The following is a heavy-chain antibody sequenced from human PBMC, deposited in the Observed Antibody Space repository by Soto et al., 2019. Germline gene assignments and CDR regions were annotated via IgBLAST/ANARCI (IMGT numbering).Heavy chain of an antibody. V-gene: IGHV3-21*01. CDR3: TRVLLGGYYGSDFDF. CDR2: ISSGSSFI. CDR1: GFRFSSYG. D-gene: IGHD1-26*01. Sequence: EVLLVGSGGGPVKPGGSLRLSCTASGFRFSSYGMNWVRQAPGKGLEWVSSISSGSSFIYYADSVKGRLTISRDNAKNSLYLQMNSLRADDTAIYYCTRVLLGGYYGSDFDFWGQGTQVTVSS. J-gene: IGHJ4*02.